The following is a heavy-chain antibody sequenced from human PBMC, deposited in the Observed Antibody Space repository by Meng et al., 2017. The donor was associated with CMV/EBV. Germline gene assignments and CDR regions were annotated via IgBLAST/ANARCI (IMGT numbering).Heavy chain of an antibody. V-gene: IGHV3-23*01. CDR1: GFTFSSYA. D-gene: IGHD1-26*01. J-gene: IGHJ4*02. CDR2: ISGSGGST. CDR3: AKSGELQYYFDY. Sequence: SCAASGFTFSSYAMSWVRQAPGKGLEWVSAISGSGGSTYYADSVKGRFTISRDNSKNTLYLQMNSLRAEDTAVYYCAKSGELQYYFDYWGQGTLVTVSS.